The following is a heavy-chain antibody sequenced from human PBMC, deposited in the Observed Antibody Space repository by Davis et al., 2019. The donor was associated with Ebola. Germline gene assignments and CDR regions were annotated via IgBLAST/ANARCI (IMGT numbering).Heavy chain of an antibody. J-gene: IGHJ4*02. CDR1: GYSISSGYY. CDR2: IYHSGST. V-gene: IGHV4-38-2*02. CDR3: ASRRPETLGISYFAY. D-gene: IGHD7-27*01. Sequence: PSETLSLTCTVSGYSISSGYYWGWIRQPPGKGLEWIGSIYHSGSTYYNPSLKSRVTISVDTSKNQFSLKLTSVTAADTAIYYCASRRPETLGISYFAYWGQGAPVTVSS.